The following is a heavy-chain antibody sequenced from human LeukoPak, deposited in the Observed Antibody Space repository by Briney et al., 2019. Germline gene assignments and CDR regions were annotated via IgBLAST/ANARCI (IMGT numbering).Heavy chain of an antibody. J-gene: IGHJ6*02. Sequence: PGGSLRLSCAASGFTFSSYGMHWVRQAPGKGLEWVAVISYDGSNKYYADSVKGRFTISRDNSKNTLYLQMNSLRAEDTAVYYCAKGVQRVVPAAMAIAYYYYGMDVWGQGTTVTVSS. V-gene: IGHV3-30*18. CDR3: AKGVQRVVPAAMAIAYYYYGMDV. CDR1: GFTFSSYG. CDR2: ISYDGSNK. D-gene: IGHD2-2*01.